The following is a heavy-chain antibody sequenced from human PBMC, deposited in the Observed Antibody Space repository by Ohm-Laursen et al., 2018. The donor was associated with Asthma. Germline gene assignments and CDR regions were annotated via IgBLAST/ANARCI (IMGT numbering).Heavy chain of an antibody. D-gene: IGHD1-26*01. Sequence: SLRLSRSASGYTFSRYSIHWVRQIPGKGLEWVASISTASSFIYYADSVRGRFTTSRDNARNSVYLQMNSLRAEDTALYYCARIGPEWELPGREYSLHHWGEGTLATVSS. CDR3: ARIGPEWELPGREYSLHH. CDR1: GYTFSRYS. V-gene: IGHV3-21*01. J-gene: IGHJ1*01. CDR2: ISTASSFI.